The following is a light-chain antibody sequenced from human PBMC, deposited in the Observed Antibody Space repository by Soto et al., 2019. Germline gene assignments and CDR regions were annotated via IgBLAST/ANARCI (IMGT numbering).Light chain of an antibody. CDR3: QQYNSYPWT. V-gene: IGKV1-5*01. CDR2: DAS. CDR1: QSISSW. Sequence: DIQMTQSPSTLSASVGDRVTITCRASQSISSWLAWYQQKPGKAPKLLIYDASSLESGVPSRFSGSGSGTEFTLTISSLQPDDFETYYCQQYNSYPWTVGQGTKVEIK. J-gene: IGKJ1*01.